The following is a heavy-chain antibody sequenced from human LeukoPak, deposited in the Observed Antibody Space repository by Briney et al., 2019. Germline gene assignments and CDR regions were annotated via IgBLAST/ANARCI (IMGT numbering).Heavy chain of an antibody. CDR1: GGTFSSYA. D-gene: IGHD3-9*01. J-gene: IGHJ4*02. V-gene: IGHV1-69*05. CDR3: ARAELRYFDWPPGDY. Sequence: SVKVSCKASGGTFSSYAISWVRQAPGQGLEWMGGIIPIFGTANYAQKFQGRVTMTRNTSISTAYMELSSLRSEDTAVYYCARAELRYFDWPPGDYWGQGTLVTVSS. CDR2: IIPIFGTA.